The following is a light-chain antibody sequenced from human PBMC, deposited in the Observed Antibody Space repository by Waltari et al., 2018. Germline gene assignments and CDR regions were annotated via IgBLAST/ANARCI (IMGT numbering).Light chain of an antibody. CDR3: MQSLQALRT. V-gene: IGKV2-28*01. CDR2: LGS. CDR1: QSLLYSNGYNY. Sequence: EIVMTQSPLSLPVTPGEPASISCRSSQSLLYSNGYNYLDWYLQKPGRFPQLLIYLGSSRASGVPDRFSGSGSGTDFTLKISRVEAEDVGVYFCMQSLQALRTYGQGTRLEIK. J-gene: IGKJ2*01.